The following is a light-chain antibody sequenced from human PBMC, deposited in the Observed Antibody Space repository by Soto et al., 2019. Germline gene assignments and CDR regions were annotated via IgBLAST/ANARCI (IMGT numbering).Light chain of an antibody. V-gene: IGKV3-15*01. CDR3: QHYNNWPPWT. CDR2: GAS. Sequence: EIVLTQSPATLSLSPGERATLSCRASQSVHNYLAWYQQKPGQAPRLLIYGASTRATGIPARFSGSGSGTEFTLTISSLQSEDFAVYYCQHYNNWPPWTFGQGTKVDIK. J-gene: IGKJ1*01. CDR1: QSVHNY.